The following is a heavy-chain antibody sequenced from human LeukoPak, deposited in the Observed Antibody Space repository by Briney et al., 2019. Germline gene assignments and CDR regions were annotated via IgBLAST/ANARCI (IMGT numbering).Heavy chain of an antibody. J-gene: IGHJ4*02. CDR3: ARDFVVVPAAMSYPADY. D-gene: IGHD2-2*01. V-gene: IGHV3-66*02. CDR2: LYTGGIR. Sequence: GGSLRLSCEASGFSVTNNYMSWFRLAPGKGLEWVSVLYTGGIRYYAGFVRGRFTISRDNSKNTLYLQMNSLRAEDTAVYYCARDFVVVPAAMSYPADYWGQGTLVTVSS. CDR1: GFSVTNNY.